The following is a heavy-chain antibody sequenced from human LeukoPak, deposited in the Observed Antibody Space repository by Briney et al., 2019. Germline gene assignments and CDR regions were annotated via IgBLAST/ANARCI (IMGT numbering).Heavy chain of an antibody. V-gene: IGHV3-15*01. CDR3: TRGYCSGGGCSGFHNWFDP. CDR2: IKSNIDGGTT. Sequence: GGSLRLSCAASGFTVSSNYMSWVRQAPGKGLEWVGRIKSNIDGGTTDYAAPVNGRFSISRDDSKNTLYLRMNSLKTEDTAIYYCTRGYCSGGGCSGFHNWFDPWGQGTLVTVSS. CDR1: GFTVSSNY. J-gene: IGHJ5*02. D-gene: IGHD2-15*01.